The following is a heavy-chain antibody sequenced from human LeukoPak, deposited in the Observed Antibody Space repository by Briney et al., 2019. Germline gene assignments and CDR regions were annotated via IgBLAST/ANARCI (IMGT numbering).Heavy chain of an antibody. CDR3: AKDRPNYYGSNGHYYRRDGDS. CDR2: ITSSGDGT. Sequence: GGSLRLSCAASGFTFSSYAMSWVRQAPGKGLEWVSAITSSGDGTYYTDPVKGRFTISRDNSNYMLYLHMNSLRAEDTAIYYCAKDRPNYYGSNGHYYRRDGDSWGQGTLVTVSS. D-gene: IGHD3-22*01. CDR1: GFTFSSYA. J-gene: IGHJ5*01. V-gene: IGHV3-23*01.